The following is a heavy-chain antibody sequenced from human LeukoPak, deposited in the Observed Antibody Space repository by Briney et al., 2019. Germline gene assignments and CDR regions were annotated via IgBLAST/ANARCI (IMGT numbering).Heavy chain of an antibody. V-gene: IGHV3-21*01. CDR2: ISSSSSYI. Sequence: GGSLRLSCAASGFTFSSYSMNWVRQAPGKGLEWVSSISSSSSYIYYADSVKGRSTIFRDNAKNTLYLQMNSLRAEDTAVYYCVRDLGGRSGHWGQGTLVTVSS. CDR3: VRDLGGRSGH. J-gene: IGHJ4*02. CDR1: GFTFSSYS. D-gene: IGHD1-26*01.